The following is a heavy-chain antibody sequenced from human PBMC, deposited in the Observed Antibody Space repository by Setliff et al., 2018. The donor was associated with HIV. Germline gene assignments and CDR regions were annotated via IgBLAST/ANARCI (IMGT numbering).Heavy chain of an antibody. CDR3: AKDPRAAVATICDY. J-gene: IGHJ4*02. V-gene: IGHV3-23*01. CDR1: GFTFSSYA. Sequence: GGSLRLSCAASGFTFSSYAMSWVRQAPGKGLEWVSAISRSGGSTYYADSVKGRFTISRDKSKNTLYLQMNSLRAEDTAVYYCAKDPRAAVATICDYWGQGTLVTVSS. CDR2: ISRSGGST. D-gene: IGHD5-12*01.